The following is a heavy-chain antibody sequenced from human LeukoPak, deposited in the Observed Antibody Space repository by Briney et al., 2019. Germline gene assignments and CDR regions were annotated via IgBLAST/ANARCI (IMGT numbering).Heavy chain of an antibody. D-gene: IGHD4-17*01. J-gene: IGHJ4*02. CDR1: GGSISSGGYY. CDR2: IYYSGST. Sequence: SQTLSLTCTVSGGSISSGGYYWSWIRQHPGKGLEWIGYIYYSGSTYYNPSLKSRVTISVDTSKNQFSLKLSSVTAADTAVYYCARGDYGDQQLDYWGQGTLVTVSS. V-gene: IGHV4-31*03. CDR3: ARGDYGDQQLDY.